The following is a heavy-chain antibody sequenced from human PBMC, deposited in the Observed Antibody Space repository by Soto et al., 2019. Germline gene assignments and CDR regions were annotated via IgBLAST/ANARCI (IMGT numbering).Heavy chain of an antibody. CDR2: ISAYNGNT. J-gene: IGHJ3*02. D-gene: IGHD2-2*01. CDR1: GYTFTSYG. V-gene: IGHV1-18*01. CDR3: ARGAGDCSSASCYEGGHAFDI. Sequence: ASVKVSCKASGYTFTSYGISWVRQAPGQGLEWMGWISAYNGNTNYAQKLQGRVTMTTDTSASTAYMELSSLRSEDTAVYYCARGAGDCSSASCYEGGHAFDIWGQGTMVTVSS.